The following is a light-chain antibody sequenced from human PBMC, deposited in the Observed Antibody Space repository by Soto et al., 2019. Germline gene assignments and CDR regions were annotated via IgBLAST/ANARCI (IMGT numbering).Light chain of an antibody. CDR3: QQSYSTPRT. V-gene: IGKV1-39*01. CDR1: QSISSY. CDR2: AAS. J-gene: IGKJ1*01. Sequence: DIQMTQSPSSLSASVGDRVTTTCRASQSISSYLNWYQQKPGKAPKLLIYAASSLQSGVPSRFSGSVSGTDFTLTISSLQPEDFATYYCQQSYSTPRTFGQGTKVDIK.